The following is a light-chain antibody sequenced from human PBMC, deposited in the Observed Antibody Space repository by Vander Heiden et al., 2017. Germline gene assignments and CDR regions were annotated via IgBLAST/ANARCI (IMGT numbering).Light chain of an antibody. CDR3: AAWDDSLSGPRV. CDR2: RNN. Sequence: SVLTQPPSASGTPGQRVTISCSGSSSHIGSNYVYWYQQLPGTAPKLLIYRNNQRPSGVPDRFSGSKSGTSASLAISGLRSEDEADYYCAAWDDSLSGPRVFGGGTKLTVL. V-gene: IGLV1-47*01. J-gene: IGLJ3*02. CDR1: SSHIGSNY.